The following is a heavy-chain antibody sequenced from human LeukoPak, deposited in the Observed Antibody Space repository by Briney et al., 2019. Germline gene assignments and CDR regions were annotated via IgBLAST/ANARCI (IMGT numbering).Heavy chain of an antibody. V-gene: IGHV1-69*01. D-gene: IGHD2-2*02. CDR2: IIPIFGTA. CDR1: GGTFSSYA. Sequence: GASVKVSCKASGGTFSSYAISWVRQAPGQGLEWMGGIIPIFGTANYAQKFQSRVTITADESTSTAYMELSSLRSEDTAVYYCARGGVVVPAAIVWFDPWGQGTPVTVSS. J-gene: IGHJ5*02. CDR3: ARGGVVVPAAIVWFDP.